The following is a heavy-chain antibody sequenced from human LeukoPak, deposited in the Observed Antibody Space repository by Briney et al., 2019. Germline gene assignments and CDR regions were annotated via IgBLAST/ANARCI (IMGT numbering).Heavy chain of an antibody. J-gene: IGHJ4*02. CDR3: ARDPITYYYGSGSSDY. V-gene: IGHV3-21*01. CDR1: GFTFSSYS. Sequence: GGSPRLSCAASGFTFSSYSMNWVRQAPGKGLEWVSSISSSSSYIYYADSVKGRFTISRDNAKNSLYLQMNSLRAEDTAVYYCARDPITYYYGSGSSDYWGQGTLVTVSS. CDR2: ISSSSSYI. D-gene: IGHD3-10*01.